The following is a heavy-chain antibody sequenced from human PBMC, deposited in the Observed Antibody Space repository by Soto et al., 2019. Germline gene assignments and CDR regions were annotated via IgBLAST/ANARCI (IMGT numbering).Heavy chain of an antibody. CDR2: INPSGGGT. D-gene: IGHD1-26*01. CDR3: AREGAGATISAAFDI. CDR1: GYTFTSYY. V-gene: IGHV1-46*01. J-gene: IGHJ3*02. Sequence: ASVKVSCKASGYTFTSYYMHWVRQAPGQGLEWMGIINPSGGGTSYAQKFQGRVTMTRDTSTSTVYMELSSLRSEDTAVYYCAREGAGATISAAFDIWGQGTMVTVSS.